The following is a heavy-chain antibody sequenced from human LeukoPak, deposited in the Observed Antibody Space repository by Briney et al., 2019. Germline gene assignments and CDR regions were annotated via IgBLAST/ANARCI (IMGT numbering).Heavy chain of an antibody. D-gene: IGHD6-19*01. Sequence: SETLSLTCAVYGGSFSDYYWTWIRQPPGERLEWIGEISGTANTKYSPSLKSRVTISVDTSKNQFSLKLSSVTAADTAVYYCATYSTGFDIWGQGTVVTVSS. CDR1: GGSFSDYY. J-gene: IGHJ3*02. CDR3: ATYSTGFDI. CDR2: ISGTANT. V-gene: IGHV4-34*01.